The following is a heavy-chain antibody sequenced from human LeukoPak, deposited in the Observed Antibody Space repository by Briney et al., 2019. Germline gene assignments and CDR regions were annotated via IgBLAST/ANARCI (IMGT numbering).Heavy chain of an antibody. J-gene: IGHJ4*02. D-gene: IGHD6-13*01. V-gene: IGHV3-74*01. CDR1: GFTFSSNW. CDR2: INEDGSTT. Sequence: GGSLRLSCAASGFTFSSNWMHWVRQAPGKGLVWVSRINEDGSTTNYADSVKGRSTIFRDNAKNTLYLQMNSLRAEDTAVYYCVKVSGMYSSSWPTDIWGQGTLVTVSS. CDR3: VKVSGMYSSSWPTDI.